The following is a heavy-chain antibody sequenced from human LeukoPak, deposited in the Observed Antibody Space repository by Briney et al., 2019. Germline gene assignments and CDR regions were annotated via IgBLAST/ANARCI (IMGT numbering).Heavy chain of an antibody. J-gene: IGHJ5*02. CDR3: ARYGSGSFKNYWFDP. CDR1: GGTFSSYA. V-gene: IGHV1-69*13. CDR2: IIPIFGTA. Sequence: SVKVSCKASGGTFSSYAISWVRQGPGQGLEWMGGIIPIFGTANYAQKFQGRVTITADESTSTAYMELSSLRSEDTAVYYCARYGSGSFKNYWFDPWGQGTLVTVSS. D-gene: IGHD3-10*01.